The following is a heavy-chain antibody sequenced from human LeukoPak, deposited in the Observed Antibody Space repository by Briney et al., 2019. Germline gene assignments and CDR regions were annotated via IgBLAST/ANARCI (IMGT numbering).Heavy chain of an antibody. CDR2: INWNGGST. CDR1: GFTFDDYG. CDR3: AREAEGNYGGYYYYYYGMDV. J-gene: IGHJ6*02. D-gene: IGHD4-23*01. V-gene: IGHV3-20*04. Sequence: GGSLRLSCAASGFTFDDYGMSWVRQAPGKGLEWVSGINWNGGSTGYADSVKGRFTISRDNAKNSLYLQMNSLRAEDTALYYCAREAEGNYGGYYYYYYGMDVWGQGATVDVSS.